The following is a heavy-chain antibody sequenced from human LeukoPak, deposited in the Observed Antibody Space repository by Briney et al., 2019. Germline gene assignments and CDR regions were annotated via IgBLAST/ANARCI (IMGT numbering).Heavy chain of an antibody. CDR3: ARARYSRSWYEPFDP. V-gene: IGHV4-59*01. Sequence: SETLSLTCTVSGGSISSYYWSWIRQPPGKGLEWIGYIYYSGSTNYNPSLKSRVTISVDTSKNQFSLKVSSVTAAGTAVYYCARARYSRSWYEPFDPWGQGTLVTVSS. CDR2: IYYSGST. D-gene: IGHD6-13*01. CDR1: GGSISSYY. J-gene: IGHJ5*02.